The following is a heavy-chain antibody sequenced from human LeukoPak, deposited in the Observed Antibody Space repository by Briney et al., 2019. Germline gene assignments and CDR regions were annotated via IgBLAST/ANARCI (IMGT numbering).Heavy chain of an antibody. CDR1: GGSISGYY. CDR2: IYYSGRD. D-gene: IGHD3-16*01. J-gene: IGHJ6*02. CDR3: ATFGVNYDMDV. Sequence: PSETLSLTCTVSGGSISGYYWTWIRQPPGKGLEWIGQIYYSGRDDYNRSLKRRITISVPTSTNQLSLKLSSVTAADTAIYYCATFGVNYDMDVSRQRTTVTVSS. V-gene: IGHV4-59*01.